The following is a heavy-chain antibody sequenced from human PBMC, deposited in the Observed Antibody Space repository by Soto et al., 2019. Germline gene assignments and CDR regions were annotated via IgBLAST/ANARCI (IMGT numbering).Heavy chain of an antibody. CDR2: ISSSSSTI. CDR3: ARDPSDIVVVPAASLWLFFDY. CDR1: GFTFSSYS. J-gene: IGHJ4*02. Sequence: EVQLVESGGGLVQPGGSPRLSCAASGFTFSSYSMNWVRQAPGKGLEWVSYISSSSSTIYYADSVKGRFTISRDNAKNSLYLQMNSLRAEDTAVYYCARDPSDIVVVPAASLWLFFDYWGQGTLVTVSS. D-gene: IGHD2-2*01. V-gene: IGHV3-48*01.